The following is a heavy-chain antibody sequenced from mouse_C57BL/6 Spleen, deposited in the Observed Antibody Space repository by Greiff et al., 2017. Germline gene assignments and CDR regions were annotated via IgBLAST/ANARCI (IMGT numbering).Heavy chain of an antibody. CDR2: IWRGGST. CDR3: DKKGGSSYRYAMDY. V-gene: IGHV2-5*01. CDR1: GFSLTSYG. D-gene: IGHD1-1*01. J-gene: IGHJ4*01. Sequence: QVQLKESGPGLVQPSQSLSITCTVSGFSLTSYGVHWVRQSPGKGLEWLGVIWRGGSTDYNAAFMSRLSITQDNSKSQVFSKINSLQADDTAKYYGDKKGGSSYRYAMDYWGQGTSVTVSA.